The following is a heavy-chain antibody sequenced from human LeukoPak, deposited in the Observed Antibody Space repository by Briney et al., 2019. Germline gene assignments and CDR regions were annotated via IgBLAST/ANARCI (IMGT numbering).Heavy chain of an antibody. CDR1: GYTFTSYY. Sequence: ASVKVSCKASGYTFTSYYMHWVRQAPGQGLEWMGWISAYNGNTNYAQKLQGRVTMTTDTSTSTAYMELRSLRSDDTAVYYCARATARGSSPFDYWGQGTLVTVSS. J-gene: IGHJ4*02. D-gene: IGHD2-2*01. CDR2: ISAYNGNT. CDR3: ARATARGSSPFDY. V-gene: IGHV1-18*04.